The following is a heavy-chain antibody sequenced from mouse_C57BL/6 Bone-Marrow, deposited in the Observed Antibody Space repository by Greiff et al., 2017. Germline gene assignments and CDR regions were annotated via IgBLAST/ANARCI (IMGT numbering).Heavy chain of an antibody. CDR2: INPNNGGT. J-gene: IGHJ2*01. CDR1: GYTFTDYY. Sequence: EVQLQQSGPELVKPGASVKISCKASGYTFTDYYMNWVKQSHGKSLEWIGDINPNNGGTSYNQKFKGKATLTVDKSSSTAYMELRSLTSEDSAVYYCARWDDRGFDYWGQGTTLTVSS. CDR3: ARWDDRGFDY. V-gene: IGHV1-26*01. D-gene: IGHD4-1*01.